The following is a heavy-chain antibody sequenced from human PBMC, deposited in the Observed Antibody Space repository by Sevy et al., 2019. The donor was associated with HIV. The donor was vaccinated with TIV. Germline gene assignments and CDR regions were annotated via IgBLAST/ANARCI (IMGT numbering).Heavy chain of an antibody. CDR1: GYTFTSYG. CDR2: ISAYNGNT. J-gene: IGHJ6*02. Sequence: ASVKVSCKASGYTFTSYGISWVRQAPGQGLEWMGWISAYNGNTNYAQKLQGRVTMTTDTSTSRAYMELRSLRSDDTAVYYCARERATYGMDVWGQGTTVTVSS. D-gene: IGHD5-12*01. CDR3: ARERATYGMDV. V-gene: IGHV1-18*01.